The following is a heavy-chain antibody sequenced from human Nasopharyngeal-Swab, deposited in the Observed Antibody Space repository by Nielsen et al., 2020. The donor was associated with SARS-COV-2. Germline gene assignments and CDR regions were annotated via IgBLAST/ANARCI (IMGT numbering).Heavy chain of an antibody. D-gene: IGHD2-21*01. CDR3: ARDVAGADSA. CDR2: IVGDSSEI. J-gene: IGHJ5*02. Sequence: GGSLRLSFAASGFTFSYYAMNWFRRAPGKGLEWVSGIVGDSSEIYYADSVKGRFTISRDNSKNTLYLQMNNLRAEDTALYYCARDVAGADSAWGQGTLVTVSS. CDR1: GFTFSYYA. V-gene: IGHV3-23*01.